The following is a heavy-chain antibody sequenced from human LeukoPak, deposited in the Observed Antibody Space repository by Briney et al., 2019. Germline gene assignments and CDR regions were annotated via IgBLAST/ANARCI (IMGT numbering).Heavy chain of an antibody. V-gene: IGHV4-59*01. CDR1: GGSIRSYY. CDR3: VRSPQLDP. J-gene: IGHJ5*02. CDR2: IQNSVTSY. Sequence: PSETLSLTCSVSGGSIRSYYSSWVRQPPGKGLEWIGYIQNSVTSYTDNPSLRSLITISVDTTKTQFPLRVTSVTAADTAVYYWVRSPQLDPWGQGTLVTVSS.